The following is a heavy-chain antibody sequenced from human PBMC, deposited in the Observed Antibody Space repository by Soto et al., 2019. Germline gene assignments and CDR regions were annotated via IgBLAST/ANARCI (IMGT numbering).Heavy chain of an antibody. CDR1: GGSISSGGYS. CDR2: IYYSGST. V-gene: IGHV4-31*03. Sequence: SETLSLTFTVSGGSISSGGYSWSWIRQHPGKGLEWIGYIYYSGSTYYNPSLKSRVTISVDTSTNQFSLKLSSVTAADTAVYYCARGGTGKGMDVWGQGTTVTVS. D-gene: IGHD1-26*01. J-gene: IGHJ6*02. CDR3: ARGGTGKGMDV.